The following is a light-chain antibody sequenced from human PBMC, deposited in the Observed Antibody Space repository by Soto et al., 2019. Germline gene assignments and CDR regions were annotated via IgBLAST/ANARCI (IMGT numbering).Light chain of an antibody. J-gene: IGKJ1*01. CDR3: QPYNSYS. Sequence: IQRPQPLSSLPTSVVERSAIICRASQSISNWLAWYQQKPGTAPKVLIYHASNLQSGVPSRFLGSGSGTEFTLTISSLQPDDFATYYCQPYNSYSFGQGTKVDIK. V-gene: IGKV1-5*02. CDR1: QSISNW. CDR2: HAS.